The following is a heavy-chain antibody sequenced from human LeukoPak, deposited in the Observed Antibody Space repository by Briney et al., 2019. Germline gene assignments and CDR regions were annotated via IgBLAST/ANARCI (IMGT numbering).Heavy chain of an antibody. V-gene: IGHV4-31*03. CDR2: IYYSGST. Sequence: PSETLSLTCTVSGGSISSGGYYWSWIRQHPGKGLEWIGYIYYSGSTYYNPSLKSRVTISVDTSKNQFSLKLSSVTAADTAVYYCARDPDEDAFDIWGQGTMVTVSS. CDR1: GGSISSGGYY. CDR3: ARDPDEDAFDI. J-gene: IGHJ3*02.